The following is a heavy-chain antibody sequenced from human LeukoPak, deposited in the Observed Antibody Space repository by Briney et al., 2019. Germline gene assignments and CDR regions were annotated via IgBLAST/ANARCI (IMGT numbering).Heavy chain of an antibody. D-gene: IGHD3-22*01. J-gene: IGHJ6*02. Sequence: GGSLRLSCAASGFTFSSYSMNWVRQAPGKGLEWVSSISSSSSYIYYADSVKGRFTISRDNAKNSLYLQMNSLRAEDTAVYYCAREGQDYYDSSGYYYTGYYYYGMDVWGQGTTVTVS. CDR3: AREGQDYYDSSGYYYTGYYYYGMDV. V-gene: IGHV3-21*01. CDR1: GFTFSSYS. CDR2: ISSSSSYI.